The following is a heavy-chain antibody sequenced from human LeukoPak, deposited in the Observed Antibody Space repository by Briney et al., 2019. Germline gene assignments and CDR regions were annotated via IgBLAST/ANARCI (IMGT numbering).Heavy chain of an antibody. D-gene: IGHD2-2*01. Sequence: GESLKISCKGYGYSFTSYWIGWVRQMPGKGLEWMGIIYPGDSDTRYSPSFQGQVTISADKSISTAYLQWSSLKASDTAMYYCASAPRDIVVVPAAMYAFDIWGQGTMVTVSS. V-gene: IGHV5-51*01. CDR3: ASAPRDIVVVPAAMYAFDI. CDR2: IYPGDSDT. CDR1: GYSFTSYW. J-gene: IGHJ3*02.